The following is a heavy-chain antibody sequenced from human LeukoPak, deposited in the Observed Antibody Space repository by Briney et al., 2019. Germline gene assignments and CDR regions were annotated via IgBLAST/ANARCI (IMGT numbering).Heavy chain of an antibody. Sequence: SGTLSLTCAVSGVSISSNNWWSWVRQPPGKGLEWIGEIFHSGSTNYNPSLKSRVTISVDKSKNYLSLKLTSVIAADTAVYYCARAPFRYYAFDYWGQGTLVTVSS. V-gene: IGHV4-4*02. CDR3: ARAPFRYYAFDY. J-gene: IGHJ4*02. CDR1: GVSISSNNW. D-gene: IGHD3-10*01. CDR2: IFHSGST.